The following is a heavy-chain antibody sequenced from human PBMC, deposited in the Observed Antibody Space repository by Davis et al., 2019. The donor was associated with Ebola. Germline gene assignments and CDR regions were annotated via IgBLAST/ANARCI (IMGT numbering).Heavy chain of an antibody. D-gene: IGHD3-9*01. CDR3: ARRVRRAFET. V-gene: IGHV4-39*01. CDR2: MYYDGSA. Sequence: GSLRLSCDVSGASISPGGYYWGWIRQFSGKGLEWIGYMYYDGSAFHNPPLKSRATISVDTSKNQFSLKLDSVSATDTAVYYCARRVRRAFETWGQGTPVSVSS. J-gene: IGHJ4*03. CDR1: GASISPGGYY.